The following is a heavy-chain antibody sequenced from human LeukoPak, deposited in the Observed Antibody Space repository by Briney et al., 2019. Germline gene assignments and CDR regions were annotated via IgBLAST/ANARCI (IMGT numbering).Heavy chain of an antibody. J-gene: IGHJ4*02. V-gene: IGHV3-30*03. Sequence: PGGSLRLSCAASGFTFSSCGMHWVRQAPGKGLEWVAVFSYDGINKYYRDSVKGRFTISRDNAKNSLYLQMNSLRAEDTAVYYCARDDGQRQPDYWGQGTLVTVSS. CDR1: GFTFSSCG. CDR2: FSYDGINK. D-gene: IGHD6-25*01. CDR3: ARDDGQRQPDY.